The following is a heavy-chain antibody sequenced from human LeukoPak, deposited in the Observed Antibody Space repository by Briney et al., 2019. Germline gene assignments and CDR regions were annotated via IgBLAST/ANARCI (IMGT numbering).Heavy chain of an antibody. CDR1: GFTFSSYS. CDR3: ARGEKMGGGYYYYGMDV. J-gene: IGHJ6*02. Sequence: GGSLRLSCAASGFTFSSYSMSWVRQAPGKGLERVSSISSSSSYIYYADSVKGRFTISRDNAKNSLYLQMNSLRAEDTAVYYCARGEKMGGGYYYYGMDVWGQGTTVTVSS. V-gene: IGHV3-21*01. D-gene: IGHD2-15*01. CDR2: ISSSSSYI.